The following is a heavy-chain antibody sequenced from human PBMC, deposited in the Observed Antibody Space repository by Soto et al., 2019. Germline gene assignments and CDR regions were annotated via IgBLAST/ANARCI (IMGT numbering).Heavy chain of an antibody. J-gene: IGHJ5*02. D-gene: IGHD2-2*01. CDR3: AGVLAVPPLAS. CDR1: GYTFTSYA. Sequence: QVQLVQSGAEEKKPGASVKVSCKASGYTFTSYAMHWVRQAPGQRLEWMGWINAGNGNTKYSQKFQGRVTITRDTPAATANRELGGLRSEDRAVYYCAGVLAVPPLASWGRGTLVTVSS. V-gene: IGHV1-3*05. CDR2: INAGNGNT.